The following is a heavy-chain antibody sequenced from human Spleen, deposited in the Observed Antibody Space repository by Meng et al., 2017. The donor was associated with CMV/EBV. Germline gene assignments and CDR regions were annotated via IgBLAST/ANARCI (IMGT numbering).Heavy chain of an antibody. CDR3: ARGRAYGSSLYPKY. Sequence: SGGTFSLSNYAVNWVRQAPGQGLEWMGGVIPIFGTTNYAQKFQGRLTITTDESRTTSYMELSSLTSDDTAVYYCARGRAYGSSLYPKYWGQGSLVTVSS. V-gene: IGHV1-69*05. CDR2: VIPIFGTT. CDR1: GGTFSLSNYA. D-gene: IGHD6-6*01. J-gene: IGHJ1*01.